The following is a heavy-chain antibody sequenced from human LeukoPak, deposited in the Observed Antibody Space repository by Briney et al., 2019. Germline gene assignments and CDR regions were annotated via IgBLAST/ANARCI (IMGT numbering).Heavy chain of an antibody. D-gene: IGHD2-21*02. CDR1: GYTFTSYG. J-gene: IGHJ4*02. Sequence: ASVEVSCKASGYTFTSYGISWVRQAPGQGLDWMGWINPNSGATNYPQKFQGRITMTRDTSISTAYMVLSRLRSDDTAMYYCAKDGPADCGGDCYSPDYWGQGSLVTVSS. CDR2: INPNSGAT. CDR3: AKDGPADCGGDCYSPDY. V-gene: IGHV1-2*02.